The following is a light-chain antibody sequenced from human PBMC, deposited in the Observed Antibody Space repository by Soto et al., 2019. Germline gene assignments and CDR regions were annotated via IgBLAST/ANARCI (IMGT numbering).Light chain of an antibody. Sequence: IVMTQSPLSLPVTPGEPASISCRSSQSLLNSNGYNNLDWYLQKPGQSPQLLIYLGSNRASGVPDRFSGSGSGTEFTLTISSLQPEDFATYYCQQFHSFSRTFGQGTKVDIK. V-gene: IGKV2-28*01. CDR3: QQFHSFSRT. CDR1: QSLLNSNGYNN. CDR2: LGS. J-gene: IGKJ1*01.